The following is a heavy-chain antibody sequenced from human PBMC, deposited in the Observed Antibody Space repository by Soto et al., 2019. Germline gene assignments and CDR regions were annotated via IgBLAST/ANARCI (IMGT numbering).Heavy chain of an antibody. CDR3: ARGQFQQQLAYY. D-gene: IGHD6-13*01. CDR2: AHLDGSS. V-gene: IGHV4-39*07. Sequence: SETLSLTCLVSGDSINSATDYWGWIRQTPGKGLEWIATAHLDGSSYYNPSLKSRVTISVDTSKNQFSLKLSSVTAADTAVYYCARGQFQQQLAYYWGQGTLVTVSS. J-gene: IGHJ4*02. CDR1: GDSINSATDY.